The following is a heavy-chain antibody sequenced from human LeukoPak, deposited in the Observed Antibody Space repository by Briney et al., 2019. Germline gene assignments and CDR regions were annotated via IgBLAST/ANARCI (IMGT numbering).Heavy chain of an antibody. D-gene: IGHD6-13*01. J-gene: IGHJ6*02. CDR3: ARARRSSSWPYYYGMDV. V-gene: IGHV3-7*01. Sequence: GESLRLSCAASGFTFSSYWMSWVRQAPGKGLEWVANIKQDGSEKYYVDSVKGRFTISRDNAKNSLYLQMNSLRAEDTAVYYCARARRSSSWPYYYGMDVWGQGTTVTVSS. CDR2: IKQDGSEK. CDR1: GFTFSSYW.